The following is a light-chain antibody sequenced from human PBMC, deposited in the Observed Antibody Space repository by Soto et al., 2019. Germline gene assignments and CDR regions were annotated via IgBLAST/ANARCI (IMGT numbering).Light chain of an antibody. J-gene: IGKJ5*01. CDR2: DAS. CDR1: QSFSSY. Sequence: EIVLTQSPATLSLSPGERATLSCRASQSFSSYLAWYQQKPGQAPRLLIYDASKRDNGIPARFSGRGSGTDFTLTISSLEPEDFAVYYCQQRSNWPPVITFGQGTRLEIK. V-gene: IGKV3-11*01. CDR3: QQRSNWPPVIT.